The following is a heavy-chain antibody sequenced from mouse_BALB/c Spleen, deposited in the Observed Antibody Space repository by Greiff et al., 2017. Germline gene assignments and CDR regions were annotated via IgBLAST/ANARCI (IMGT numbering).Heavy chain of an antibody. Sequence: QVQLQQSGPELLRPGVSVKISCKGSGYTFTDYAMHWVKQSHAKSLEWIGVISTYYGNTNYNQKFKGKATMTVDKSSSTAYMELARLTSEDSAIYYCARSGYYGSSYDWYFDVWGAGTTVTVSS. CDR1: GYTFTDYA. CDR2: ISTYYGNT. J-gene: IGHJ1*01. V-gene: IGHV1-67*01. D-gene: IGHD1-1*01. CDR3: ARSGYYGSSYDWYFDV.